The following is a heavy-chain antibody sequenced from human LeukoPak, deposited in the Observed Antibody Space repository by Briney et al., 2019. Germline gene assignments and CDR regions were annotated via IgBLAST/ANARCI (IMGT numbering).Heavy chain of an antibody. CDR3: ARDFPRDIVGATQSDY. D-gene: IGHD1-26*01. Sequence: ASVKVSCKASGYTFTSYGISWVRQAPGQGLEWMGWISAYNGNTNYAQKLQGRVTMTTDTSTSTAYMELRSLRSDDTAVYYCARDFPRDIVGATQSDYWGQGTLVTVSS. CDR1: GYTFTSYG. V-gene: IGHV1-18*01. J-gene: IGHJ4*02. CDR2: ISAYNGNT.